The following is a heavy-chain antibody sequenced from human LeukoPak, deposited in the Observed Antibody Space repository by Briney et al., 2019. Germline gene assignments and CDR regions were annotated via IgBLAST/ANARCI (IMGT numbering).Heavy chain of an antibody. CDR1: GFTFNRYW. D-gene: IGHD2-2*01. Sequence: GGSLRLSCAASGFTFNRYWMSWVRQAPGKGLEWVAQIKSDGSEEYYADSVRGRFTISRDNSKNTLYLQMNSLRAEDTAVYYCAKLPYCSSTSCAEGVYYYYGMDVWGQGTTVTVSS. CDR3: AKLPYCSSTSCAEGVYYYYGMDV. CDR2: IKSDGSEE. J-gene: IGHJ6*02. V-gene: IGHV3-7*02.